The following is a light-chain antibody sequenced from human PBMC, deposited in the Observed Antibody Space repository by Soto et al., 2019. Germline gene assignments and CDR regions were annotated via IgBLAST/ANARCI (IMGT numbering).Light chain of an antibody. CDR2: EAT. Sequence: DIPMTQSPSALSASVGDTVTITCRASQGLKFLAWYQQKPGKAPRLLIYEATNLQSGVPPRFSGSGSGTDFTLSISSLQPEDFATYYCQQSYTAPSITFGQGTRLEI. CDR3: QQSYTAPSIT. J-gene: IGKJ5*01. CDR1: QGLKF. V-gene: IGKV1-12*02.